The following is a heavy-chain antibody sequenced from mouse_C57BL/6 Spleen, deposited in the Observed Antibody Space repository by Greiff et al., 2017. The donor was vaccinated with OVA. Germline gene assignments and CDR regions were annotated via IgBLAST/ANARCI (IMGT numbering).Heavy chain of an antibody. Sequence: DVMLVESGGGLVKPGGSLKLSCAASGFTFSSYTMSWVRQTPEKRLEWVATISGGGGNTYYPDSVKGRFTISRDNAKNTQYLQMSSLRCEDTALYYCARQNYGSFYEFDYWGQGTTLTVSS. J-gene: IGHJ2*01. D-gene: IGHD1-1*01. V-gene: IGHV5-9*01. CDR3: ARQNYGSFYEFDY. CDR2: ISGGGGNT. CDR1: GFTFSSYT.